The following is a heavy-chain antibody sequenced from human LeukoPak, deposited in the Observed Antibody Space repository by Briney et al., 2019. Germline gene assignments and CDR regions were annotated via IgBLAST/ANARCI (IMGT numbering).Heavy chain of an antibody. CDR2: ISSSSGTI. V-gene: IGHV3-48*01. CDR3: AGDMRYRWELGGDY. J-gene: IGHJ4*02. CDR1: GFTFSSYS. D-gene: IGHD1-26*01. Sequence: GRSLRLSCAASGFTFSSYSMNWVRQAPGKGLEWVSYISSSSGTIYYADSVKGRFTISRDNAKKSLYLQMNSLRAEDTAVYYCAGDMRYRWELGGDYWGQGTLVTVSS.